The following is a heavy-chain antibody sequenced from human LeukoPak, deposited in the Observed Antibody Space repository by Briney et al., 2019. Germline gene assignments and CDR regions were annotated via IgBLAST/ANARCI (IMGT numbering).Heavy chain of an antibody. J-gene: IGHJ4*02. V-gene: IGHV3-21*01. CDR2: ISSSGSYM. Sequence: PGGSLRLSSVVSGFTFSSYTMNWVRQAPGRGLEWVSSISSSGSYMFYADSVKGRFTISRDNAKNSLYLQMNRLRAEDTAVYYCAREWGPAAMAHTLNWGQGTLVTVSS. CDR1: GFTFSSYT. D-gene: IGHD2-2*01. CDR3: AREWGPAAMAHTLN.